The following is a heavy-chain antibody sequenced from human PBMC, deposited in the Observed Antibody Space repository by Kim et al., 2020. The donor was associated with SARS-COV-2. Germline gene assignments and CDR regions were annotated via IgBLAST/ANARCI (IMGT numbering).Heavy chain of an antibody. J-gene: IGHJ6*02. CDR3: ARDNASMATILGGMDV. CDR1: GFTFSSYG. V-gene: IGHV3-33*01. CDR2: IWYDGSNK. D-gene: IGHD5-12*01. Sequence: GGSLRLSCAASGFTFSSYGMHWVRQAPGKGLEWVAVIWYDGSNKYYADSVKGRFTISRDNSKNTLYLQMNSLRAEDTAVYYCARDNASMATILGGMDVWGQGTTVTVSS.